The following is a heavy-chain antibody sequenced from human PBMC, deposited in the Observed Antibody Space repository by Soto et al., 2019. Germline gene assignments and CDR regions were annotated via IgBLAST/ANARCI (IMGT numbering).Heavy chain of an antibody. Sequence: GGSLRLSCAACGFTFGSCSMNWARQAPGKGLEWVSSISSSSSYIYYADSVKGRFTISRDNAKNSPYLQMNSLRAEDTAVYYCARTEYYYYYGMDVWGQGTTVTVSS. V-gene: IGHV3-21*01. CDR2: ISSSSSYI. CDR3: ARTEYYYYYGMDV. CDR1: GFTFGSCS. J-gene: IGHJ6*02.